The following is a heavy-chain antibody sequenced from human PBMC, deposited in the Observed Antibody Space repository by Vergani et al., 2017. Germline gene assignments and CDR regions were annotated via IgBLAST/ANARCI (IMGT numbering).Heavy chain of an antibody. J-gene: IGHJ4*02. V-gene: IGHV3-21*01. CDR1: GFTFSSYS. D-gene: IGHD4-17*01. Sequence: EVQLVESGGGLVQPGRSLRLSCAASGFTFSSYSMNWVRQAPGKGLEWVSSISSSSSYIYYADSVKGRFTISRDNAKNSLYLQMNSLRAEDTAVYYCARFRPSYYGDTSSFDYWGQGTLVTVSS. CDR2: ISSSSSYI. CDR3: ARFRPSYYGDTSSFDY.